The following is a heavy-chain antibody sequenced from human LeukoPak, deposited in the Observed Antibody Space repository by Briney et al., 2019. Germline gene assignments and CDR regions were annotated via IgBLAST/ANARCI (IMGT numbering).Heavy chain of an antibody. CDR1: GYSFTSYW. CDR3: ARGTMVRGVPTLYYYYYYGMVV. J-gene: IGHJ6*02. Sequence: GESLKISCKGSGYSFTSYWIGWVRHMPGKGLEWIGIIYPGDSDTRYSPSFQGQVTISADKSISTAYLQWSSLKASDTAMYYCARGTMVRGVPTLYYYYYYGMVVWGQGTTVTVSS. D-gene: IGHD3-10*01. CDR2: IYPGDSDT. V-gene: IGHV5-51*01.